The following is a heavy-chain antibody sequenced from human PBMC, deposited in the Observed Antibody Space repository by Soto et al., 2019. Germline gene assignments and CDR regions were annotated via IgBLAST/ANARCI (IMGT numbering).Heavy chain of an antibody. Sequence: QVQLQESGPGLVKPSQTLSLTCTVSGGSISSGGYYWSWIRQHPGKGLEWIGYIYYSGSTYYHSSLQSRVTTSVDTSKNQFYLELSSVTAADTAVYYCARAYGSGYMDVWGQGTTVTVSS. CDR3: ARAYGSGYMDV. CDR1: GGSISSGGYY. D-gene: IGHD3-10*01. J-gene: IGHJ6*02. CDR2: IYYSGST. V-gene: IGHV4-31*03.